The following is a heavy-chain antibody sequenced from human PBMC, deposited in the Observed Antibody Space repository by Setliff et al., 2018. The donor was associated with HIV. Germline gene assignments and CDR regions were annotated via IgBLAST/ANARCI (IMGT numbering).Heavy chain of an antibody. Sequence: SETLSLTCSVSGGSVNSGNYHWAWIRQPAGKGLEWIGEINHSGSTHYNPPLKSRATISVDTSKNQFSLRLNSVTAADTAVYYCASHLPPYSGNFDYWGHGTLVTVSS. CDR2: INHSGST. CDR3: ASHLPPYSGNFDY. V-gene: IGHV4-61*10. J-gene: IGHJ4*01. CDR1: GGSVNSGNYH. D-gene: IGHD1-26*01.